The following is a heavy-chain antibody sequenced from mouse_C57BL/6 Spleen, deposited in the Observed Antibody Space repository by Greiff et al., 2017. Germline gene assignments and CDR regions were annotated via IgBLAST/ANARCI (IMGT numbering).Heavy chain of an antibody. J-gene: IGHJ4*01. V-gene: IGHV1-9*01. CDR1: GYTFTGYC. D-gene: IGHD2-12*01. Sequence: QVQLQQSGAELMKPGASVKLSCKASGYTFTGYCIEWVKQRPGHGLEWIGEILPGNGSTNYNEKFKGKATFTAEKSSNTAYMHLSSLTTEDSATYYCAKEYDGQGENWGKGTSVTVSS. CDR2: ILPGNGST. CDR3: AKEYDGQGEN.